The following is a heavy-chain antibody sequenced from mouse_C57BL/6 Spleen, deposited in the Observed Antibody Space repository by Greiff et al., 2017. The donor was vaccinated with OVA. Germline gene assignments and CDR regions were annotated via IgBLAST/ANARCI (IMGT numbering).Heavy chain of an antibody. Sequence: VQLQQSGPELVKPGASVKISCKASGYRFTSYYIHWVKQRPGQGLEWIGWIHPGSGNTKYNEKFKGKATLTADTSSSTSYMQLSSLTSEDSAVYYFAKGYGDDGWYFDVWGTGTTVTVSS. CDR1: GYRFTSYY. J-gene: IGHJ1*03. D-gene: IGHD2-2*01. CDR2: IHPGSGNT. CDR3: AKGYGDDGWYFDV. V-gene: IGHV1-66*01.